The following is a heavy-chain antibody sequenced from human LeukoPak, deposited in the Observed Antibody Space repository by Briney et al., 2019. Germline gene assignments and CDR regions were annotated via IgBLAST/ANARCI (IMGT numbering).Heavy chain of an antibody. V-gene: IGHV4-34*01. J-gene: IGHJ4*02. Sequence: SETLSLTCVVYGGSFSGYYWTWIRQPPGKGLEWIGEINDSGSSNYNPSLKSRVTISVDTSKNQFSLKLSSVTAADTAVYYCARHRSSGWYNQRPGGPFDYWGQGTLVTVSS. CDR3: ARHRSSGWYNQRPGGPFDY. CDR2: INDSGSS. D-gene: IGHD6-19*01. CDR1: GGSFSGYY.